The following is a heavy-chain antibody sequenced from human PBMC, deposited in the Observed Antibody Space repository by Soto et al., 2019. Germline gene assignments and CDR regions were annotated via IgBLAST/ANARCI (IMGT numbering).Heavy chain of an antibody. D-gene: IGHD2-15*01. J-gene: IGHJ4*02. CDR3: AKDSNTPICSGGSCYPGY. Sequence: EVQLLESGGGLVQPGGSLRLSCAASGFTFTSYAMSWVRQAPGKGLEWVSAISGSGGSTYYADSVKGRFTISRDNSKNTLSLQMNSVRAEDTAVYYCAKDSNTPICSGGSCYPGYWGQGTLVTVSS. CDR1: GFTFTSYA. CDR2: ISGSGGST. V-gene: IGHV3-23*01.